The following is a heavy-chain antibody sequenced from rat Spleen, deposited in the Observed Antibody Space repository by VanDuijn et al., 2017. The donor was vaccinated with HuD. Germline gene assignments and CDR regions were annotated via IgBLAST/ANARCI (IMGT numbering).Heavy chain of an antibody. D-gene: IGHD1-12*02. V-gene: IGHV5S13*01. CDR2: ISHGGDKI. Sequence: EVQLAESGGGLVQPGRSLKLSCAASGFSFSNYGMAWVRQAPTKGLEWVASISHGGDKIYYRDSVKGRFTISRDNAKNTLHLQMDSLRSEDTATYYCARHRIDGSYYYGRYFDFWGPGTMVTVSS. CDR3: ARHRIDGSYYYGRYFDF. CDR1: GFSFSNYG. J-gene: IGHJ1*01.